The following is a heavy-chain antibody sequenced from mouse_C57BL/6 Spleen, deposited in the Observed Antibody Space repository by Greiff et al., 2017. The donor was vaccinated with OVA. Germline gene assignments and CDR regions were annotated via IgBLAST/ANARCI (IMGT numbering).Heavy chain of an antibody. J-gene: IGHJ3*01. CDR3: ARSDSSGYVWFAY. CDR2: IHPNSGST. D-gene: IGHD3-2*02. V-gene: IGHV1-64*01. CDR1: GYTFTSYR. Sequence: QVQLQQPGAELVKPGASVKLSCKASGYTFTSYRMHWVKQRPGQGLEWIGMIHPNSGSTNYNEKFKSKATLTVDKSSSTAYMQLSSLTSEDSAVYYCARSDSSGYVWFAYWGQGTLVTVSA.